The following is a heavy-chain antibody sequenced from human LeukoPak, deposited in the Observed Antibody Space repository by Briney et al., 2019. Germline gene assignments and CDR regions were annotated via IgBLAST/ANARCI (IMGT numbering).Heavy chain of an antibody. J-gene: IGHJ4*02. CDR1: GFTVATNY. D-gene: IGHD1-26*01. Sequence: GGSLRLSCAISGFTVATNYMSWVRQAPGKGLEWVSVIYSGGTTNYADSVRARFTISRDSSANTLYLQMDNLRVEDTAMYYCANEDYTGSCHQCRGGLGYWGQGTLVTVSS. CDR2: IYSGGTT. V-gene: IGHV3-66*01. CDR3: ANEDYTGSCHQCRGGLGY.